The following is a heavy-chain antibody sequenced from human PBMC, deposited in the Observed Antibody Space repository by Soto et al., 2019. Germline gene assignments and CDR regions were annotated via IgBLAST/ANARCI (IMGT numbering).Heavy chain of an antibody. D-gene: IGHD3-22*01. J-gene: IGHJ4*02. CDR2: INHSGGT. V-gene: IGHV4-34*01. CDR3: ARGISMMVAVQVGAPDKYYFDS. Sequence: PSETLSLTCAVYGGSFSGYYWTWIRQPPGKGLEWIGEINHSGGTNQNPSLKSRVSISVDTSKNQFSLKLRSVTAADAAVYYCARGISMMVAVQVGAPDKYYFDSWGQGTLVTVSS. CDR1: GGSFSGYY.